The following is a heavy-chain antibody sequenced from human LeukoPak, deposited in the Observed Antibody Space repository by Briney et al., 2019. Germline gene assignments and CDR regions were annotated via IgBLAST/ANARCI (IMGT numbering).Heavy chain of an antibody. CDR1: GGSFSGYY. D-gene: IGHD3-10*01. J-gene: IGHJ4*02. CDR3: ARAVHYSGTSDQYTGGWYYFDF. Sequence: SETLSLTCAVYGGSFSGYYWSWIRQPPGKGLEWIGEINHSGSTNSNPSLKSRATISVDMSRKHFFLDLGSVTAADTAVYYCARAVHYSGTSDQYTGGWYYFDFWGQGTLVTVSS. V-gene: IGHV4-34*01. CDR2: INHSGST.